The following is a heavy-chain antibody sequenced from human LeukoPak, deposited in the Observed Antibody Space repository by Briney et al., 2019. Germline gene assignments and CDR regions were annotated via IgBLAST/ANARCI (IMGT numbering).Heavy chain of an antibody. CDR3: ARGPYYYYMDV. J-gene: IGHJ6*03. Sequence: GSSVKVSCKASGGTFSSYAISWVRQAPGQALGWMAGIIPIFGTTNYAQKFQGRVTITADESTSTAYMELSSLRSEDTAVYYCARGPYYYYMDVWGKGTTVTVSS. CDR2: IIPIFGTT. CDR1: GGTFSSYA. V-gene: IGHV1-69*01.